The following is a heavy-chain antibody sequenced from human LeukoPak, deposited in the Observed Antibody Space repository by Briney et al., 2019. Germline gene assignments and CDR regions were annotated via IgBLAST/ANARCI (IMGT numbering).Heavy chain of an antibody. CDR1: GSSISGSY. Sequence: SGTLSLSCAVSGSSISGSYLTWIRQPPEKGLEWIGHISDTGSAYYNSTLKSRVTISVDTSKNHLSLRLTSVTAADTAVYYCARDVPVTSSWGQGTLVTVSS. V-gene: IGHV4-59*01. CDR3: ARDVPVTSS. J-gene: IGHJ4*02. D-gene: IGHD6-19*01. CDR2: ISDTGSA.